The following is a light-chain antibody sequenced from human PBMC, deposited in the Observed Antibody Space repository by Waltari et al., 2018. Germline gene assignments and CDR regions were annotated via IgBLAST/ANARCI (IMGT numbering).Light chain of an antibody. CDR2: GAS. J-gene: IGKJ1*01. V-gene: IGKV3-15*01. CDR3: QQYNNWPGT. Sequence: EIVMTQSPATLSVSPGARATLSCRASQSVSSNLAWYQQKPGQAPRLRIYGASTRAPGIPARFSGSGSGTEFTLTISSLQSEDFAVYYCQQYNNWPGTFGQGTKVEIK. CDR1: QSVSSN.